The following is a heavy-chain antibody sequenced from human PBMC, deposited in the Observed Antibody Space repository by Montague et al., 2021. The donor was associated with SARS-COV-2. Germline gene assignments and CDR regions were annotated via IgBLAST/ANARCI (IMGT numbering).Heavy chain of an antibody. J-gene: IGHJ6*02. CDR2: INHSGST. CDR3: ARGRRILLWFGELLSGGDYYGMDD. V-gene: IGHV4-34*01. Sequence: SETLSLTCAVYGGSFSGYYWSWIRQPPGKGLEWIGEINHSGSTNXNPSLKSRVTISVDTSKNQFSLKLSSVTAADTAVYYCARGRRILLWFGELLSGGDYYGMDDWGQGTPVTVSS. D-gene: IGHD3-10*01. CDR1: GGSFSGYY.